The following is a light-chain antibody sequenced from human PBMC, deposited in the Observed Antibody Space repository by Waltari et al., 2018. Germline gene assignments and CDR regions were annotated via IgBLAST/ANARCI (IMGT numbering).Light chain of an antibody. J-gene: IGKJ3*01. Sequence: DIRRTQLPLSLPVTPGVPASMSCRSRQSLLYSNVYNYLYWYLQKPGQSPQLLIYLGSNRASGVHDRFSGSGSGTDFTMKISRVEAEDVGVYYCMQALQTRITFGPGTKVDIK. V-gene: IGKV2-28*01. CDR2: LGS. CDR1: QSLLYSNVYNY. CDR3: MQALQTRIT.